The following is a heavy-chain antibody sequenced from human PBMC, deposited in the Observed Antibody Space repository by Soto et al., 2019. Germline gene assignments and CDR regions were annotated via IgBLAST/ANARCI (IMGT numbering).Heavy chain of an antibody. CDR3: ARDRASRTYPLDY. CDR1: GFTFISYS. Sequence: PGGFLRLSCAASGFTFISYSMNWVRQAPGKGLEWVSSISSSSSYIYYADSVKGRFTISRDNAKNSLYLQMNSLRAEDTAVYYCARDRASRTYPLDYWGQGTLVTVSS. D-gene: IGHD6-13*01. J-gene: IGHJ4*02. CDR2: ISSSSSYI. V-gene: IGHV3-21*01.